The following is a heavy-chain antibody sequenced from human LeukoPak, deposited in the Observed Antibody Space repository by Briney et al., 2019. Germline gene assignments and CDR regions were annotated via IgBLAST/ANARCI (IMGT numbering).Heavy chain of an antibody. Sequence: PSETLSLTCTVSGGSISSGDYYGSWIRQPPGKGLEWIGYIYYSGSTYYNPSLKSRVTISVDTSKNQFSLKLSSVTAADTAVYYCARARYSSGWPFDYWGQGTLVTVSS. CDR1: GGSISSGDYY. V-gene: IGHV4-30-4*01. CDR3: ARARYSSGWPFDY. J-gene: IGHJ4*02. CDR2: IYYSGST. D-gene: IGHD6-19*01.